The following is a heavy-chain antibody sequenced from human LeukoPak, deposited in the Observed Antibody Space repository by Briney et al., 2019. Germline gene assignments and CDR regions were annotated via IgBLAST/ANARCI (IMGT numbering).Heavy chain of an antibody. CDR1: GFAFSSHS. Sequence: KPGGSLRLSCAASGFAFSSHSMNWVRQAPGKGLEWVSSLSVSSGLIYYADSVKGRFTIPRDNAKSSLYLQMNRLRVEDTAVYYCAREFAGSASGAGYWGQGTLVTVSS. CDR3: AREFAGSASGAGY. V-gene: IGHV3-21*01. D-gene: IGHD1-26*01. CDR2: LSVSSGLI. J-gene: IGHJ4*02.